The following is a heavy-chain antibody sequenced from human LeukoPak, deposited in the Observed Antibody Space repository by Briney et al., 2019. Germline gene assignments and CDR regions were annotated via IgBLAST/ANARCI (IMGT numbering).Heavy chain of an antibody. J-gene: IGHJ4*02. CDR1: GGTFSSYA. V-gene: IGHV1-69*06. D-gene: IGHD1-26*01. CDR2: IIPIFGTA. CDR3: ASVLIEGGPFDY. Sequence: SVKVSCKASGGTFSSYAISWVRQAPGQGLEWMGGIIPIFGTANYAQKFQGRVTITADKSTSTAYMELSSLRSEDTAVYYCASVLIEGGPFDYWGQGTLVTVSS.